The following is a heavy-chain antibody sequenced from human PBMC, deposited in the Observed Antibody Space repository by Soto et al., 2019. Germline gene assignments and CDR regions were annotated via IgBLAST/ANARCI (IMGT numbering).Heavy chain of an antibody. CDR1: NFSISSGYY. J-gene: IGHJ4*02. Sequence: SETLSLTCVVSNFSISSGYYWGWIRQSPGKGLEWIACIYRSGTTSYNPSLKSRVTISVDPSKNQFSLMLTAVTAADTAVYYCARTHSGSYYSVFNYWGRGSLVTAPQ. D-gene: IGHD1-26*01. CDR3: ARTHSGSYYSVFNY. V-gene: IGHV4-38-2*01. CDR2: IYRSGTT.